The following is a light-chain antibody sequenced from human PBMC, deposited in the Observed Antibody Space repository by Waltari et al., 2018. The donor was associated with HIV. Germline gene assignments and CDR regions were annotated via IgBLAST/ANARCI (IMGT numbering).Light chain of an antibody. CDR3: AVWDDNLGGPV. Sequence: QSVLTQTPSASGTPGQRVTISCAGRNSNVGSNDVYWYQQLSATTPKLLIYRNTQPRSGVPGRFSAATSGTSAGLVISGLRSDDEGDYYCAVWDDNLGGPVFGGGTNLTVL. V-gene: IGLV1-47*01. CDR1: NSNVGSND. J-gene: IGLJ3*02. CDR2: RNT.